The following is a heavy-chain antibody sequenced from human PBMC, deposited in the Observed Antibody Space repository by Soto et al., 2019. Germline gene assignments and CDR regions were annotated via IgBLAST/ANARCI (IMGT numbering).Heavy chain of an antibody. CDR2: ISDTAHRI. CDR1: GFSFGINS. V-gene: IGHV3-23*01. Sequence: EVQLLESGGGLVQPGVSLRLSCSASGFSFGINSMAWVRQAPGKGLEWVASISDTAHRIFHADSVKGRFTISRDNSRNRLYLQMTSLRAEDTALYYCVILALGKFYFWGQGTLVIVSS. J-gene: IGHJ4*02. D-gene: IGHD1-26*01. CDR3: VILALGKFYF.